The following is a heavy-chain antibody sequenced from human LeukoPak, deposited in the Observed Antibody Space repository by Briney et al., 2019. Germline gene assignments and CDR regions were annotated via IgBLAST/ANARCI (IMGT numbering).Heavy chain of an antibody. J-gene: IGHJ4*02. CDR3: ARDASLLSYYFDY. CDR2: ISWNRGSI. CDR1: GFTFDDYA. V-gene: IGHV3-9*01. D-gene: IGHD2-15*01. Sequence: SGGSLRLSCAASGFTFDDYAMHWVRQAPGKGLEWVSGISWNRGSIGYADSVKGRFPISRDNAKNSLYLQMNSLRAEDTAVYYCARDASLLSYYFDYWGQGTLVTVSS.